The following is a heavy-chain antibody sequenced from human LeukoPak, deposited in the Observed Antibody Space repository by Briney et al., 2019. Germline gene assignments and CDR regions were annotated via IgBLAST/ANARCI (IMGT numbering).Heavy chain of an antibody. CDR2: ISGSGGST. CDR3: LLFYYYYGMDV. V-gene: IGHV3-23*01. D-gene: IGHD2-21*02. J-gene: IGHJ6*04. Sequence: HPGGSLRLSCAASGFTFSSYAMSWVRRAPGKGLEWVSAISGSGGSTYYADSVKGRFTISRDNSKNTLYLQMNSLRAEDTAVYYCLLFYYYYGMDVWGKGTTVTVSS. CDR1: GFTFSSYA.